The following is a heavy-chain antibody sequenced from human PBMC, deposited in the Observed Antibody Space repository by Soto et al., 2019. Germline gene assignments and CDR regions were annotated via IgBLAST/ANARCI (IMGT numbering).Heavy chain of an antibody. J-gene: IGHJ4*02. CDR1: GFTFTSSA. CDR2: IVVGSGNT. D-gene: IGHD6-6*01. V-gene: IGHV1-58*02. CDR3: AAIAAPTRRYFDY. Sequence: ASVKVSCKASGFTFTSSAMQWVRQARGQRLEWIGWIVVGSGNTNYAQKFQERVTITRDMSTSTAYMELSSLRSEDTAVYYCAAIAAPTRRYFDYWGQGTLVTVSS.